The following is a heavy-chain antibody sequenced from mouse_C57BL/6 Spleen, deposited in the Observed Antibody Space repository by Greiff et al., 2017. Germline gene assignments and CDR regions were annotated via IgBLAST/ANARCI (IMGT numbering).Heavy chain of an antibody. D-gene: IGHD2-4*01. CDR3: ARYSSGLRQVSYAMDY. J-gene: IGHJ4*01. CDR1: GFTFTDYY. CDR2: IRNKANGYTT. Sequence: EVQGVESGGGLVQPGGSLSLSCAASGFTFTDYYMSWVRQPPGKALEWLGFIRNKANGYTTEYSASVKGRFTISRDNSQSILYLQMNALRAEDSATYYCARYSSGLRQVSYAMDYWGQGTSVTVSS. V-gene: IGHV7-3*01.